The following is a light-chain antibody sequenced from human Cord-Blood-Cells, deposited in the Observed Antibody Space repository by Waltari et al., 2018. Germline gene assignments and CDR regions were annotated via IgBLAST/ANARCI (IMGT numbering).Light chain of an antibody. CDR1: SSDVGGYNY. CDR2: DVS. CDR3: SSYTSSSTLVV. J-gene: IGLJ2*01. Sequence: QSALTQPASVSGSPGQSITISCIGTSSDVGGYNYVSWYQQHHGKAPKLMIYDVSKRPSVVSHRFSGSKSCNTASLTISVLQAEDEADYYCSSYTSSSTLVVFGGGTKLTVL. V-gene: IGLV2-14*01.